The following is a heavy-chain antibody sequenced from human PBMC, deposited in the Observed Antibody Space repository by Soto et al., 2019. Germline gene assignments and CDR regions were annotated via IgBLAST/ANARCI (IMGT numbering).Heavy chain of an antibody. Sequence: SETLSLTCSVSGGSVSNKTYYWSWIRQPPGKRLEWIGYVYYSGTTNYNPSLKSRVTISVDTSKSQFSLKLSSVTAADTAVYYCARDRAYYESSGLYFDYWGQGTLVTVSS. CDR3: ARDRAYYESSGLYFDY. V-gene: IGHV4-61*01. CDR2: VYYSGTT. D-gene: IGHD3-22*01. CDR1: GGSVSNKTYY. J-gene: IGHJ4*02.